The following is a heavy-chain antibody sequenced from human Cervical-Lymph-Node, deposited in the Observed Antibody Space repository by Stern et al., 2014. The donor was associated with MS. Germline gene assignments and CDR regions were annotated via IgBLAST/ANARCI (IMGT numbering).Heavy chain of an antibody. Sequence: EVKLLDSGGGLVQPGGSRRLSCATSGFTFSTYAFSWVHPAPGKGLEWVSRISDSGVYTYYADSVKVRFTISIDNSKSMLYLEMQSLRAEDTAVYHCAKDLGRGVVVVPLYGLDVWGQGTTVTVSS. D-gene: IGHD2-2*01. V-gene: IGHV3-23*01. J-gene: IGHJ6*02. CDR3: AKDLGRGVVVVPLYGLDV. CDR1: GFTFSTYA. CDR2: ISDSGVYT.